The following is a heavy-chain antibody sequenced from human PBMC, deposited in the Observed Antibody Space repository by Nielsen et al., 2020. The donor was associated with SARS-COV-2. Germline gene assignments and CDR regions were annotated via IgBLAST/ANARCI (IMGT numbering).Heavy chain of an antibody. J-gene: IGHJ4*02. CDR1: GYTFTSYA. CDR2: INTNTGNP. CDR3: ARDLPAGDYVWGSYRYGDY. Sequence: ASVKVSYKASGYTFTSYAMNWARQAPGQGLEWMGWINTNTGNPTYAQGFTGRFVFSLDTSVSTAYLQISSLKAEDTAVYYCARDLPAGDYVWGSYRYGDYWGQGTLVTVSS. V-gene: IGHV7-4-1*02. D-gene: IGHD3-16*02.